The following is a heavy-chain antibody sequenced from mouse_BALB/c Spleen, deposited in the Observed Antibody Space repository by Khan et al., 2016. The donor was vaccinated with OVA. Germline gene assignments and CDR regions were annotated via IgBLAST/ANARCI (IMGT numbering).Heavy chain of an antibody. CDR3: ARSTYRSAFAY. J-gene: IGHJ3*01. Sequence: VQLKESGPSLVKPSQTLSLTCSVTGDSITSGYWSWIRKFPGNKLEYMGYMIYTGYTDYNPSLKSRIAITRHTSTNQYYLQLNSVTAEDTATYYCARSTYRSAFAYWGQGTLVTVSA. CDR2: MIYTGYT. D-gene: IGHD2-14*01. V-gene: IGHV3-8*02. CDR1: GDSITSGY.